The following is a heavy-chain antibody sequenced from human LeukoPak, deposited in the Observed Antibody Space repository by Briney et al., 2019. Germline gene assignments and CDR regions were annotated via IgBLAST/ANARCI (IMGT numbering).Heavy chain of an antibody. Sequence: GGSLRLSCAASGFTFSSYSMNWVRQAPGKGLEWVSYITSSSTIFYADSVKGRFTISRDNAKNSLYLQMNSLRAEDTAVYYCAREVGCSSTSCSDYWGQGTLVTVSS. J-gene: IGHJ4*02. CDR1: GFTFSSYS. V-gene: IGHV3-48*01. CDR2: ITSSSTI. D-gene: IGHD2-2*01. CDR3: AREVGCSSTSCSDY.